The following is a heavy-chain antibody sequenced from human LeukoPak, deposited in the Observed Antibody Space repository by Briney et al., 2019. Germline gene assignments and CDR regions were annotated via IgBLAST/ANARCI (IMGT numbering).Heavy chain of an antibody. CDR3: AKSDYYDSSGYYYGSDY. CDR2: ISGSGGST. V-gene: IGHV3-23*01. D-gene: IGHD3-22*01. J-gene: IGHJ4*02. CDR1: GFTFSSYA. Sequence: GGSLRLSCAAPGFTFSSYAMTWVRQAPGTGLEWVSGISGSGGSTYYADSVKGRFTISRDNSKNTLYVQMNSLRAEDTAVYYCAKSDYYDSSGYYYGSDYWGQGTLVTVSS.